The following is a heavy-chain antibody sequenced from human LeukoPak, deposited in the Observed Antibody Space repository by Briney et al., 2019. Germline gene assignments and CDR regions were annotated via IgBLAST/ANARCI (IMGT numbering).Heavy chain of an antibody. CDR2: IYSAGST. D-gene: IGHD2-21*02. CDR1: GLTVSSDY. Sequence: GGSLRLSCAASGLTVSSDYLSWVRQAPGKGLEWVSVIYSAGSTYYADSVKGRFTVSRDSSKNTLYLQMNSLTAEDTAVYFRARGGGAFCGGDCYRNFDYWGQGTLVTVSS. J-gene: IGHJ4*02. V-gene: IGHV3-66*02. CDR3: ARGGGAFCGGDCYRNFDY.